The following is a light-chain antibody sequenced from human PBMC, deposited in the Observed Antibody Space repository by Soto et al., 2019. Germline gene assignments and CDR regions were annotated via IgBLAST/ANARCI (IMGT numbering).Light chain of an antibody. Sequence: TLSLSNRERAPLSCRSRQSVTSNYLAWYQQKPGQAPSLFIYDASSRATGVPSRFSGSGSGTDFTLTISSLQPDDFATYYCQHCYTKSETFGPGPQVDIK. V-gene: IGKV3D-20*02. CDR3: QHCYTKSET. CDR1: QSVTSNY. J-gene: IGKJ3*01. CDR2: DAS.